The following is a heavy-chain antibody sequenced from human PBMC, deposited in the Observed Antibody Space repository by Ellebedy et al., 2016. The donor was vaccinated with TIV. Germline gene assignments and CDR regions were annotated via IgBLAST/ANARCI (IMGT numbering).Heavy chain of an antibody. J-gene: IGHJ3*02. Sequence: SVKVSCXASGGNFRSYAISWVRQAPGQGLEWMGGIIPIFGTANYAQKFQGRVTITADESTSTAYMELSSLRSEDTAVYYCADGSGMRRGAFDIWGQGTMVTVSS. CDR3: ADGSGMRRGAFDI. V-gene: IGHV1-69*13. CDR2: IIPIFGTA. D-gene: IGHD3-10*01. CDR1: GGNFRSYA.